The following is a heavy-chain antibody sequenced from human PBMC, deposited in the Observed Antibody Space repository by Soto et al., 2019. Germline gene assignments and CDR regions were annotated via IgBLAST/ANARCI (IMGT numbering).Heavy chain of an antibody. D-gene: IGHD6-6*01. CDR2: IDPSDSYT. Sequence: HGESLKISCKGSGYSFTSYWISWVRQMPGKGLEWMGRIDPSDSYTNYSPSFQGHVTISADKSISTAYLQWSSLKASDTAMYYCARIDRITVRPSPDVWGQGTTVTVSS. V-gene: IGHV5-10-1*01. CDR3: ARIDRITVRPSPDV. CDR1: GYSFTSYW. J-gene: IGHJ6*02.